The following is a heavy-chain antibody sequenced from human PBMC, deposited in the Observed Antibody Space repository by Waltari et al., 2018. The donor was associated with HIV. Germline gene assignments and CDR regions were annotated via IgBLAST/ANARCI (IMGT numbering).Heavy chain of an antibody. CDR3: AREKSRASKWYGIFYYDA. J-gene: IGHJ5*02. Sequence: QVQLQQWGPGLLKPSETLSLPCAVYGGTFRGSYWTWIRQAPGKGLEWIGEINHSGKTNYNPSLKSRLTLSVDTSKNQVSLRMKSVTGADTAIYYCAREKSRASKWYGIFYYDAWGQGTLVSVPS. CDR1: GGTFRGSY. D-gene: IGHD2-15*01. CDR2: INHSGKT. V-gene: IGHV4-34*02.